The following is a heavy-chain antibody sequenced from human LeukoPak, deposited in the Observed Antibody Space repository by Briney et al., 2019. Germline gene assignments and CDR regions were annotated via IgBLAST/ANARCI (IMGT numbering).Heavy chain of an antibody. CDR1: GFTFTDVW. Sequence: GGSLRLSCAASGFTFTDVWMSWVRQTPGKGLEWVAVISYDGSIKYYADSVKGRFTISRDNSKNTLYLQMNSLRAEDTAVYHCARGDDRSSYVYYFDYWGQGALVTVSS. D-gene: IGHD3-22*01. CDR3: ARGDDRSSYVYYFDY. V-gene: IGHV3-30-3*01. CDR2: ISYDGSIK. J-gene: IGHJ4*02.